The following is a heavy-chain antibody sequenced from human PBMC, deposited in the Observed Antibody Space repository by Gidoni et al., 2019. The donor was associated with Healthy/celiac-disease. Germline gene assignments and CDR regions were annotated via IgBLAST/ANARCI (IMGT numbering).Heavy chain of an antibody. Sequence: QVQLQESGPGLVKPSQTLSLTCTVSGGSISSGSYYWSWIRQPAGKGLEWIGRIYTSGSTNYNPSLKSRVTISVDTSKNQFSLKLSSVTAADTAVYYCARWLTLAYFDYWGQGTLVTVSS. V-gene: IGHV4-61*02. CDR2: IYTSGST. CDR1: GGSISSGSYY. J-gene: IGHJ4*02. D-gene: IGHD6-19*01. CDR3: ARWLTLAYFDY.